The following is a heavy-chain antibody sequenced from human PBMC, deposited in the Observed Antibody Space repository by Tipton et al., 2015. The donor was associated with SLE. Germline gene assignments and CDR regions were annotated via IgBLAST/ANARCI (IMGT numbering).Heavy chain of an antibody. CDR1: GGSISSYY. Sequence: TLSLTCTVSGGSISSYYWSWIRQPAGKGLEWIGRIYTSGSTNYNPSLKSRVTMSVDTSKNQFSLKLSSVTAADTAVYYCARSSIPHRYYYMDVWGKGTTVTVSS. CDR2: IYTSGST. CDR3: ARSSIPHRYYYMDV. D-gene: IGHD2-2*02. J-gene: IGHJ6*03. V-gene: IGHV4-4*07.